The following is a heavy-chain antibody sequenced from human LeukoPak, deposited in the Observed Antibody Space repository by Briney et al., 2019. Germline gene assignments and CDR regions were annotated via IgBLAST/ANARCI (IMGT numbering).Heavy chain of an antibody. CDR2: ITGSGDTT. Sequence: GSLRLSCAASGFTFSSYSMNWVRQAPGKGLEWVSAITGSGDTTYYAHPVKGRFTISRDNSKNTVYLQMNSLRAEDTAIYYCANRRCTSNSCYLEYWGQGTLVTVSS. J-gene: IGHJ4*02. V-gene: IGHV3-23*01. CDR3: ANRRCTSNSCYLEY. CDR1: GFTFSSYS. D-gene: IGHD2-2*01.